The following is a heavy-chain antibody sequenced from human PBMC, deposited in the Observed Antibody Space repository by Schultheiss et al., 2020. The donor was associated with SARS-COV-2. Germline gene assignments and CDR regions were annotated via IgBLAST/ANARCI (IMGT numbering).Heavy chain of an antibody. CDR2: IKGNTDGGTT. D-gene: IGHD2-2*01. J-gene: IGHJ6*03. Sequence: GGSLRLSCAASGFTFSNAWMSWVRQAPGKGLEWVGRIKGNTDGGTTDYAAPVKGRFTISRDDSKNKLYLQMNSLKIEDTDVYYCTTVVSNCSSNSCYLEDYYYMDVWGKGTTVTVSS. CDR3: TTVVSNCSSNSCYLEDYYYMDV. CDR1: GFTFSNAW. V-gene: IGHV3-15*01.